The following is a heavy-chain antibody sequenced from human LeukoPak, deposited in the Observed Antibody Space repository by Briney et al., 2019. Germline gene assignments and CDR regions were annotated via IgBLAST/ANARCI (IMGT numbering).Heavy chain of an antibody. V-gene: IGHV4-39*01. D-gene: IGHD4-23*01. Sequence: SQTLSLTCTVSGGSISSGGYYWGWIRQPPGKGLEWIGTIYYSGTTYYNPSLKSRVTISVDTSKNQFSLKLSSVTAADTAVYYCARRSEDYGGNAFYFDYWGQGTLVTVSS. CDR2: IYYSGTT. J-gene: IGHJ4*02. CDR1: GGSISSGGYY. CDR3: ARRSEDYGGNAFYFDY.